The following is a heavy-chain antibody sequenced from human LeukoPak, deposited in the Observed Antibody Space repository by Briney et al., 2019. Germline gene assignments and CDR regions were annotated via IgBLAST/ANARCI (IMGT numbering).Heavy chain of an antibody. J-gene: IGHJ4*02. CDR2: IKQDGSEK. D-gene: IGHD3-22*01. V-gene: IGHV3-7*01. Sequence: PGGSLRLSCAASGFTFSSYWMSWVRQAPGKGLEWVANIKQDGSEKYYVDSVKGRFTISRDNSKNTLYLQMNSLRAEDTAVYYCARDPGYYDSSGYADYWGQGTLVTVSS. CDR3: ARDPGYYDSSGYADY. CDR1: GFTFSSYW.